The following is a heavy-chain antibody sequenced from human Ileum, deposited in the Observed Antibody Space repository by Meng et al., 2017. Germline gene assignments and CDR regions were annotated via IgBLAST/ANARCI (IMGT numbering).Heavy chain of an antibody. J-gene: IGHJ1*01. CDR1: GGSFSGYY. CDR2: INHSGST. D-gene: IGHD4-17*01. V-gene: IGHV4-34*01. Sequence: LQQWVAGLLKPSGTLSLTCAVYGGSFSGYYWSWIRQPPGKGLEWIGEINHSGSTNYNPSLKSRVTISVDTSKNQFSLKLSSVTAADTAVYYCARGRYGDSRRGGYFQHWGQGTLVTVSS. CDR3: ARGRYGDSRRGGYFQH.